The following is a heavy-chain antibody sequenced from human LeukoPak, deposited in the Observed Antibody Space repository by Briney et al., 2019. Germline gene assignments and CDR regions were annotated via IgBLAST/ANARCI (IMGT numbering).Heavy chain of an antibody. Sequence: GGSLRLSCAASGFTVSSNYMSWVRQAPGKGLEWVSVIYSGGSTYYADCVKGRFTISRDNSKNTLYLQMNSLRAEDTAVYYCATESAAAAGLPGFDYWGQGTLVTVSS. D-gene: IGHD6-13*01. V-gene: IGHV3-66*01. CDR1: GFTVSSNY. CDR2: IYSGGST. CDR3: ATESAAAAGLPGFDY. J-gene: IGHJ4*02.